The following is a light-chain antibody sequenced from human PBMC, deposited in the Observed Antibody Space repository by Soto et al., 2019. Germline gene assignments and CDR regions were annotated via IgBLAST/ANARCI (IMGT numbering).Light chain of an antibody. CDR1: QSISSW. CDR2: DAS. V-gene: IGKV1-5*01. CDR3: QQYNTYST. Sequence: SEMTLYRSALSASVGERVTITCRASQSISSWLAWYQQKPGKAPKLLIYDASSLESGVPSRFSGSGSGTEFTLTISSLQPDDFATYYCQQYNTYSTFGQGTRLEIK. J-gene: IGKJ5*01.